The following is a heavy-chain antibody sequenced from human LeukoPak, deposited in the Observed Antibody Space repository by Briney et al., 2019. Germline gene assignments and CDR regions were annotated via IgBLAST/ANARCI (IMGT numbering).Heavy chain of an antibody. D-gene: IGHD5-18*01. V-gene: IGHV3-74*01. CDR3: ARYRYGFAFDY. CDR2: INSDGSST. CDR1: GFTCSSYW. J-gene: IGHJ4*02. Sequence: GGSLRLSCAAAGFTCSSYWMHWVRQAPGKGLVWVSRINSDGSSTSYADSVKGRFTIPRDNAKNTLYLQMHSLRAEDTAVYYCARYRYGFAFDYWGQGTLVTVSS.